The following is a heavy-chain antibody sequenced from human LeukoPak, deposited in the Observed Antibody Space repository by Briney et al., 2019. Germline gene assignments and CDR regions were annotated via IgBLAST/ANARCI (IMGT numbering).Heavy chain of an antibody. V-gene: IGHV3-23*01. CDR2: ISGSGGST. J-gene: IGHJ4*02. D-gene: IGHD4-17*01. CDR3: AKDPHGAKTFDY. Sequence: GGSLRLSCAASGFTFSSYAMIWVRQAPGKGLEWVSAISGSGGSTYYADSVKGRFTISRDNSKNTLYLQMNSLRAEDTAVYYCAKDPHGAKTFDYWGQGTLVTVSS. CDR1: GFTFSSYA.